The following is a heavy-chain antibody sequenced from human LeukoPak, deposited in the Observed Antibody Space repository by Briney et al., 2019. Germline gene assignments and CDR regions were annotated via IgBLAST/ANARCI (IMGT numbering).Heavy chain of an antibody. CDR2: INPNSGGT. D-gene: IGHD6-19*01. CDR1: GYTFTGYY. Sequence: ASVKVSCKASGYTFTGYYMHWARQAPGQGLEWMGWINPNSGGTNYAQKFQGWVTMTRDTSISTAYMELSRLRSDDTAVYYCARGYSSGWYYFDYWGQGTLVTVSS. V-gene: IGHV1-2*04. CDR3: ARGYSSGWYYFDY. J-gene: IGHJ4*02.